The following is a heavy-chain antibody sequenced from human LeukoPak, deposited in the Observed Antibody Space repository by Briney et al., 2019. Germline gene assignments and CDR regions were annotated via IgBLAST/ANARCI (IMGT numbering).Heavy chain of an antibody. D-gene: IGHD6-19*01. Sequence: SETLSLTCTVSGGSISSSSYYWGWIRQPPGKELEWIGSIYYSGSTYYNPSLKSRVTISVDTSKNQFSLKLSSVTAADTAVYYCARQVAVNDAFDIWGQGTMVTVSS. CDR3: ARQVAVNDAFDI. CDR2: IYYSGST. J-gene: IGHJ3*02. CDR1: GGSISSSSYY. V-gene: IGHV4-39*01.